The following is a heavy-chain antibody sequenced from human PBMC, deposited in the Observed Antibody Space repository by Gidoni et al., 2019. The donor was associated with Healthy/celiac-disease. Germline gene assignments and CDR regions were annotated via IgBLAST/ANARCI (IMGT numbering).Heavy chain of an antibody. Sequence: EVQLVESGGGLVQPGGSLRLSCAASGFTFSSYAMSWVRQAPGKGLEWVSASSGSGGSTYYADSVKGRFTISRDNSKNTLYLQMNSLRAEDTAVYYCAKAWYYDFWSGYYNNYYYGMDVWGQGTTVTVSS. CDR2: SSGSGGST. CDR1: GFTFSSYA. V-gene: IGHV3-23*04. D-gene: IGHD3-3*01. J-gene: IGHJ6*02. CDR3: AKAWYYDFWSGYYNNYYYGMDV.